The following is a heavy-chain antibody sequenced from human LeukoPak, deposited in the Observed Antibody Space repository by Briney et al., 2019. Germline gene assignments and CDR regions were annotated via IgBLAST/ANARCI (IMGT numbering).Heavy chain of an antibody. J-gene: IGHJ4*02. Sequence: SETLSLTCTVSGDSITTSSNYWGWIRQLPGKGLEWIGSVYRSGSSYYNPSLNNRVSISVDTSKNQFTLNLTSVTAADTAVYYCARRGTSGWAYYFDSWGQGSLLTVSS. CDR2: VYRSGSS. D-gene: IGHD6-19*01. CDR1: GDSITTSSNY. CDR3: ARRGTSGWAYYFDS. V-gene: IGHV4-39*01.